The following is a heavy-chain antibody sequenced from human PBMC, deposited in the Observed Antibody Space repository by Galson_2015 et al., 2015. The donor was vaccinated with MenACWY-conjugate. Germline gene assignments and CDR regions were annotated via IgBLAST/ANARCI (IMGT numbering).Heavy chain of an antibody. D-gene: IGHD3-10*01. CDR1: GLTFSSYA. CDR2: ISTTGGTT. J-gene: IGHJ5*02. V-gene: IGHV3-23*01. CDR3: AQGAGSRWFDP. Sequence: SLRLSCAASGLTFSSYAMSWVRQAPGKGLEWVSSISTTGGTTYYADSVKGRFTISRDSSKNTLYLQMNSLRAGDTAVYYCAQGAGSRWFDPWGQGTLVIVSS.